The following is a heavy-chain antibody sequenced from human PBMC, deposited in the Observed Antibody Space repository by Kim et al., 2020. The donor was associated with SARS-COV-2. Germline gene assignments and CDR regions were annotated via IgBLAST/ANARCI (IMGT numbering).Heavy chain of an antibody. CDR2: ISSSGSTI. D-gene: IGHD3-22*01. Sequence: GGSLRLSCAASGFTFSSYEMNWVRQAPGKGLEWVSYISSSGSTIYYADSVKGRFTISRDNAKNSLYLQMNSLRAEDTAVYYCARENHYYDSSGYSDYFDYWGQGTLVTVSS. CDR1: GFTFSSYE. V-gene: IGHV3-48*03. J-gene: IGHJ4*02. CDR3: ARENHYYDSSGYSDYFDY.